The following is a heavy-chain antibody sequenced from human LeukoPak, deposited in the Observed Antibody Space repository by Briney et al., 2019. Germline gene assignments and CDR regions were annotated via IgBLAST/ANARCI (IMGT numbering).Heavy chain of an antibody. J-gene: IGHJ6*03. CDR1: GFTFSDYY. Sequence: GGSLRLSCAASGFTFSDYYMSWIRQAPGKGPQWVSDIRASGDITHYADSVKGRFTISRDNSKNTLYLQMNSLRAEDTAVYYCAKNFASAWNYYMDVWGKGITVTVSS. D-gene: IGHD6-19*01. CDR3: AKNFASAWNYYMDV. V-gene: IGHV3-23*01. CDR2: IRASGDIT.